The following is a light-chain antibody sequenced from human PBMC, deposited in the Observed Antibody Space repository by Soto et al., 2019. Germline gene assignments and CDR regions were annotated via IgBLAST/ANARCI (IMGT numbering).Light chain of an antibody. Sequence: DIQLTQSPLSLSASVGDRITITCRASQSISPYLNWYQQKPGEAPQLLMYNASTLQSGVPPRFSGSGSGTDFTLTITSLQPEDLATYYCHKSYSSPPTFGRWTKGEIK. V-gene: IGKV1-39*01. J-gene: IGKJ4*01. CDR3: HKSYSSPPT. CDR2: NAS. CDR1: QSISPY.